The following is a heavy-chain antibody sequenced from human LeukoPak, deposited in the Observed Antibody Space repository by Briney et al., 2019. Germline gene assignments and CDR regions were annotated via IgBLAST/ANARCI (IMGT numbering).Heavy chain of an antibody. CDR3: ASLPRYDFWSGYNYGMDV. Sequence: GESLRLSCAASGFTFSSYWMSWVRQAPGKGLEWVANIKQDGSEKYYVDSVKGRFTISRDNAKNSLYLQMNSLRAEDTAVYYCASLPRYDFWSGYNYGMDVWGQGTTVTVSS. D-gene: IGHD3-3*01. CDR2: IKQDGSEK. CDR1: GFTFSSYW. V-gene: IGHV3-7*01. J-gene: IGHJ6*02.